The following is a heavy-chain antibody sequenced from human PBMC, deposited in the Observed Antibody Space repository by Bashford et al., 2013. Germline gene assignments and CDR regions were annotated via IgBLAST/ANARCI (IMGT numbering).Heavy chain of an antibody. J-gene: IGHJ6*03. CDR1: GGSLSGYS. D-gene: IGHD3-16*01. V-gene: IGHV4-34*01. CDR2: INHYGSA. CDR3: ARAGDYYVDV. Sequence: SSETLSLTCAVYGGSLSGYSWSWIRQPPGKGLEWIGEINHYGSANYKPSLDSRVTISVDTSKNQFSLKLNSVTAADTAVYYCARAGDYYVDVWGKGTTVTVSS.